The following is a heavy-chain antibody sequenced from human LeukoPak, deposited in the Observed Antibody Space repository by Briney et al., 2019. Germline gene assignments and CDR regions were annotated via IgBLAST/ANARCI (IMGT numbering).Heavy chain of an antibody. CDR3: ASDSGERGSGSYLIAY. Sequence: VASVKVSCKASGYTFTGYYMHWVRQAPGQGLEWMGWINPNSGGTNYAQKFQGRVTMTRDTSISTAYMELSRLRSDDTAVYYCASDSGERGSGSYLIAYWGQGTLVTVSS. CDR1: GYTFTGYY. CDR2: INPNSGGT. J-gene: IGHJ4*02. D-gene: IGHD3-10*01. V-gene: IGHV1-2*02.